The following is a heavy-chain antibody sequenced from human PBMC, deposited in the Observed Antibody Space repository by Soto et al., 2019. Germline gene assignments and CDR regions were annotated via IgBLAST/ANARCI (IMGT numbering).Heavy chain of an antibody. V-gene: IGHV1-18*04. CDR1: GYTFTSYG. D-gene: IGHD3-9*01. Sequence: ASVKVSCKASGYTFTSYGISWVRQAPGQGLEWMGWISAYNGNTNYAQKLQGRVTMTTDTSTSTAYMELRGLRSDDTAVYYCARDTPYYDILTGYPWFDPWGQGTLVTVSS. J-gene: IGHJ5*02. CDR2: ISAYNGNT. CDR3: ARDTPYYDILTGYPWFDP.